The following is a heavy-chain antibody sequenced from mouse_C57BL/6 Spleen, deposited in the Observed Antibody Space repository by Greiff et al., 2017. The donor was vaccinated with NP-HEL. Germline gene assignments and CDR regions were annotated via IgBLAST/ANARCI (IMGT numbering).Heavy chain of an antibody. D-gene: IGHD2-3*01. J-gene: IGHJ4*01. CDR1: GYTFTDYE. CDR3: TRGHDGYYDYAMDY. Sequence: QVQLQQSGAELVRPGASVTLSCKASGYTFTDYEMHWVKQTPVHGLEWIGAIDPETGGTAYNQKFKGKAILTADKSSSTAYMELRSLTSEDSAVYYCTRGHDGYYDYAMDYWGQGTSVTVSS. V-gene: IGHV1-15*01. CDR2: IDPETGGT.